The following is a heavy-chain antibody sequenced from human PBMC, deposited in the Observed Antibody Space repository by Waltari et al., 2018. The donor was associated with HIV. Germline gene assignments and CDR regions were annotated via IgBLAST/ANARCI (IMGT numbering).Heavy chain of an antibody. V-gene: IGHV1-3*01. CDR1: GDTFSNYV. D-gene: IGHD2-15*01. Sequence: QVQLVQSGAEVKKPGASVTVSCKASGDTFSNYVIHWVRQAPGQSLEWMGWVNGDNGNTKYSQKFQGRLIITRDRSASIASMELSSLKYEDTAVYYCARDRTGLGGWFAPWGQGTLVTVSS. J-gene: IGHJ5*02. CDR2: VNGDNGNT. CDR3: ARDRTGLGGWFAP.